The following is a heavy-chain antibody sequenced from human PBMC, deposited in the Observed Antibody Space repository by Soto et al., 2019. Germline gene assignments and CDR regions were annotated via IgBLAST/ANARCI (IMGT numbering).Heavy chain of an antibody. V-gene: IGHV1-69*13. J-gene: IGHJ6*02. CDR1: GGTFSSYA. CDR3: ARVGIEASGIAAAGTSYYYYYGMDV. CDR2: IFPIFGTA. D-gene: IGHD6-13*01. Sequence: SVKVSCKASGGTFSSYAISWVRQAPGQGLEWMGGIFPIFGTANYAQKFQGRVTITADESTSTAYMELSSLRSEDTAVYYCARVGIEASGIAAAGTSYYYYYGMDVWGQGTTVTVSS.